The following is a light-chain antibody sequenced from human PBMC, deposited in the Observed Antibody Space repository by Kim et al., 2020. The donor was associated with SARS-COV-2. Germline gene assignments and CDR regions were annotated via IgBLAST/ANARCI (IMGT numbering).Light chain of an antibody. J-gene: IGKJ2*01. V-gene: IGKV3-11*01. CDR2: DAS. CDR3: QQRSNPYT. CDR1: QSVGSN. Sequence: LSLSPGESVTLSGRASQSVGSNLAWYQQKPGQAPRLIIYDASNRASGITARCSGSGSGTDFTLTINSLEPEDFAVYYCQQRSNPYTFGQGTKLEI.